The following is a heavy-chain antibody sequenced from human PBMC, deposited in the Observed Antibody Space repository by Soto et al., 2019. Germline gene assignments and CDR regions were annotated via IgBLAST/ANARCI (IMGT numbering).Heavy chain of an antibody. CDR2: ISYSGST. D-gene: IGHD2-15*01. V-gene: IGHV4-59*01. Sequence: PAETLSLTCTVSGGSMSRYYWTWLRQSPGRGLEWIGYISYSGSTYYNPSLKSRVTISADTSKNQFSLRMISMIAADTDVYYCARADPDASVGYWGQGTLVTVSS. CDR3: ARADPDASVGY. J-gene: IGHJ4*02. CDR1: GGSMSRYY.